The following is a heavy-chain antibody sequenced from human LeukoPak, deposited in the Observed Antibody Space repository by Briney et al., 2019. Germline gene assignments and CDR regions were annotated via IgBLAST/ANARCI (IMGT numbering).Heavy chain of an antibody. CDR3: YARAYDSSGYYWGTDNDAFDI. CDR2: ISSSSSTI. D-gene: IGHD3-22*01. V-gene: IGHV3-48*01. CDR1: GSTFSSYS. Sequence: PGGSLRLSCAASGSTFSSYSMNWVRQAPGKGLEWVSYISSSSSTIYYADSVKGRFTISRDNAKNSLYLQMNSLRAEDTAVYYCYARAYDSSGYYWGTDNDAFDIWGQGTMVTVSS. J-gene: IGHJ3*02.